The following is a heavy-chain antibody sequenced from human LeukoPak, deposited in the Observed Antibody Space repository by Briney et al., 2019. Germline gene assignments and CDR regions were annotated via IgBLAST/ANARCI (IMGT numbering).Heavy chain of an antibody. Sequence: PSETLSLTCVVSGGSIRSSNWWSWVRQSPGKGLEWIGEIHHSGSTNYSPSPKSRVTISIDESKKQFSLKLSSVTAADTAVYYCARADSSSWEGINWFDPWGQGTLVTVSS. CDR3: ARADSSSWEGINWFDP. CDR2: IHHSGST. D-gene: IGHD6-13*01. V-gene: IGHV4-4*02. J-gene: IGHJ5*02. CDR1: GGSIRSSNW.